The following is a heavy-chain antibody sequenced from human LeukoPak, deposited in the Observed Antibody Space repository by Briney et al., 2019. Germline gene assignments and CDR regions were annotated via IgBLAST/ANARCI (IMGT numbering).Heavy chain of an antibody. CDR3: ARGKAVADY. Sequence: SETLSLTRTVSGGSISSYYWSWIRQPPGKGLEWIGYIYYSGSTNYNPSLKSRVTISVDTSKNQFSLKLSSVTAADTAVYFCARGKAVADYWGQGTLVTVSS. CDR2: IYYSGST. V-gene: IGHV4-59*08. J-gene: IGHJ4*02. CDR1: GGSISSYY. D-gene: IGHD6-19*01.